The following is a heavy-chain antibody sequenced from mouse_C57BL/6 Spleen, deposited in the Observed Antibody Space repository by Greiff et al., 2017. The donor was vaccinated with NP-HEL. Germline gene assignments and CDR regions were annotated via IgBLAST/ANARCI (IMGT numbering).Heavy chain of an antibody. CDR1: GYSITSGYY. CDR2: ISYDGSN. D-gene: IGHD4-1*01. CDR3: ARDWDGDFDY. J-gene: IGHJ2*01. V-gene: IGHV3-6*01. Sequence: VQLQQSGPGLVKPSQSLSLTCSVTGYSITSGYYWNWIRQFPGNKLEWMGYISYDGSNNYNPSLKNRISITRDTSKNQFFLKLNSVTTEDTATYYCARDWDGDFDYWGQGTTLTVSS.